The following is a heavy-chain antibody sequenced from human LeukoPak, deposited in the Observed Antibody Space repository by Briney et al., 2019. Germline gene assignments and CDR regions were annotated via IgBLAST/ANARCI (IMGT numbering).Heavy chain of an antibody. CDR2: ICGSGST. CDR1: GGSIRSY. J-gene: IGHJ4*02. Sequence: SETLSLTCTVSGGSIRSYWSWIRQPAGKGLEWIGRICGSGSTDYNPSLKSRVTMSIDTSKNQFSLNLISVTAADTAVYYCARAARRMKLLWFGELSPHFDYWGQGTLVTVSS. D-gene: IGHD3-10*01. CDR3: ARAARRMKLLWFGELSPHFDY. V-gene: IGHV4-4*07.